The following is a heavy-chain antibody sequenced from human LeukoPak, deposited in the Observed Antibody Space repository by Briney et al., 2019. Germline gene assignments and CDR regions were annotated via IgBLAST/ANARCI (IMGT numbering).Heavy chain of an antibody. CDR3: ARDPTGYSSGWYPGYYYYGMDV. V-gene: IGHV4-39*07. D-gene: IGHD6-19*01. CDR2: IYYSGNT. Sequence: SETLSLTCTVSGGSISSSSYYWGWIRQPPGKGLEWIGSIYYSGNTYYNPSLKCRVTISVDTSKNQFSLKLSSVTAADTAVYYCARDPTGYSSGWYPGYYYYGMDVWGQGTTVTVSS. J-gene: IGHJ6*02. CDR1: GGSISSSSYY.